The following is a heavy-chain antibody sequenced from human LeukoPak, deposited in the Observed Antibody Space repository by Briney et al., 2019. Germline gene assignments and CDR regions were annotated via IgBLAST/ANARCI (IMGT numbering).Heavy chain of an antibody. D-gene: IGHD3-10*01. CDR1: GYTFTSYA. V-gene: IGHV1-3*01. CDR3: ARGPYYHNWFDP. Sequence: GASVRVSCKASGYTFTSYAMHWVRQAPGQRLEWMGWINAGNGNTKYSQKFQGRVTITRDTSASTAYMELSSLRSEDTAVYYCARGPYYHNWFDPWGQGTLVTVSS. J-gene: IGHJ5*02. CDR2: INAGNGNT.